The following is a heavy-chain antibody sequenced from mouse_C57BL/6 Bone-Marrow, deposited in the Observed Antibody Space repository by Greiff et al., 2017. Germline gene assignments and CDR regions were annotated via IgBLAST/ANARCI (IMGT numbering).Heavy chain of an antibody. J-gene: IGHJ4*01. CDR1: GFTFSDYG. D-gene: IGHD2-3*01. V-gene: IGHV5-15*01. Sequence: EVKLMESGGGLVQPGGSLKLSCAASGFTFSDYGMAWVRQAPRKGPEWVAFISNLAYSISYADTVTGRFTISRENAKNTLYLEMSSLRSEDTAMYYCARHDDYYAMDYWGQGTSVTVSS. CDR3: ARHDDYYAMDY. CDR2: ISNLAYSI.